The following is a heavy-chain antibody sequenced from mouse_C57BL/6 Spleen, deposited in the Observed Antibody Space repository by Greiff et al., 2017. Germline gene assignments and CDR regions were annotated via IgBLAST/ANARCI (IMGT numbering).Heavy chain of an antibody. CDR3: TRADSNYDPGYFDV. V-gene: IGHV1-5*01. CDR1: GYTFTSYW. J-gene: IGHJ1*03. CDR2: IYPGNSDT. D-gene: IGHD2-5*01. Sequence: EVQLQQSGTVLARPGASVKMSCKTSGYTFTSYWMHWVKQRPGQGLEWIGAIYPGNSDTSYNQKFKGKAKLTAVTSASTAYMELSSLTNEDSAVYYGTRADSNYDPGYFDVWGTGTTGTVSS.